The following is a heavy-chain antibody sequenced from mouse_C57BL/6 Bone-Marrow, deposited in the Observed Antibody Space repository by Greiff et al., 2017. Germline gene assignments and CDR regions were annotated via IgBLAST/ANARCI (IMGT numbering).Heavy chain of an antibody. CDR3: AREGPNYFDY. Sequence: VQLQQSGPVLVKPGASVKMSCKASGYTFTDYYMNWVKQSHGKSLEWIGVINPYNGGTSYNQKFKGKATLTVDKSSSTAYMELNSLTSEDSAVYYCAREGPNYFDYWGQGTTLTVSS. V-gene: IGHV1-19*01. J-gene: IGHJ2*01. CDR2: INPYNGGT. CDR1: GYTFTDYY.